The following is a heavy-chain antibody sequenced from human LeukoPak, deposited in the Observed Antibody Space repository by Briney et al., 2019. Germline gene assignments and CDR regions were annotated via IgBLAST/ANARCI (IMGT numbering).Heavy chain of an antibody. V-gene: IGHV4-34*01. J-gene: IGHJ4*02. CDR1: GGSFSGYY. Sequence: SETLSLTCAVYGGSFSGYYWGWIRQPPGKGLEWIGEINHSGSTNYNPSLKSRVTISVDTSKNQFSLKLSSVAAADTAVYYCAARTTVAPFDYWGQGTLVTVSS. CDR3: AARTTVAPFDY. CDR2: INHSGST. D-gene: IGHD4-23*01.